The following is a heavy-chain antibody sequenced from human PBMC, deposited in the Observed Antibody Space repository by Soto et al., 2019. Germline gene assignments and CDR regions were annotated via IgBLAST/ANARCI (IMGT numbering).Heavy chain of an antibody. CDR1: GFTLDDYA. CDR2: ISWNSGSI. J-gene: IGHJ4*02. D-gene: IGHD4-17*01. Sequence: EVQLVESGGGLVQPGRSLRLSCAASGFTLDDYAMHWVRQAPGKGLEWVSGISWNSGSIGYADSVKGRFTISRDNAKTSLYLQSNSLRAEDTALYYCAKDDQASSNYGHSRFFEYWGEGTLVAVSS. CDR3: AKDDQASSNYGHSRFFEY. V-gene: IGHV3-9*01.